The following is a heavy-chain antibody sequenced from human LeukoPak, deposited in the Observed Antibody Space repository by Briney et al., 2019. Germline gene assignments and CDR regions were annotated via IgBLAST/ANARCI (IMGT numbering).Heavy chain of an antibody. V-gene: IGHV3-23*01. CDR2: ISGSGGST. CDR3: AKAHTMVRGVISAPQGY. D-gene: IGHD3-10*01. J-gene: IGHJ4*02. CDR1: GFTFSSYG. Sequence: PGGSLRLSCAASGFTFSSYGMSWVRQAPGKGLEWVSAISGSGGSTYYADSVKGRFTTSRDNSKNTLYLQMNSLRAEDTAVYYYAKAHTMVRGVISAPQGYWGQGTLVTVSS.